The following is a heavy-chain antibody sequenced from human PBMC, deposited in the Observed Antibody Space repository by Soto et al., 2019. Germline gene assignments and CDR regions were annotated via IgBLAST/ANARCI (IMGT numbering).Heavy chain of an antibody. CDR2: ISSSSSTI. CDR3: ARDSDLGYYYYGMDV. V-gene: IGHV3-48*02. J-gene: IGHJ6*02. D-gene: IGHD2-21*02. CDR1: GFTFSSYS. Sequence: GGSLRLSCAASGFTFSSYSMNWVRQAPGKGLEWVSYISSSSSTIYYADSVKGRFTISRDNAKNSLYLQMNSLRDEDTAVYYCARDSDLGYYYYGMDVWGQGTTVTVSS.